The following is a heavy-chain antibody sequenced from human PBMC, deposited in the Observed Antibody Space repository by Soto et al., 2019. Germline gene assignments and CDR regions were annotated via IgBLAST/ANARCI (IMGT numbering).Heavy chain of an antibody. CDR2: IRDKAKSYTT. CDR1: GFTFSDHY. CDR3: ASELTMVRGHCSYYYMDV. Sequence: GGSLRLSCAASGFTFSDHYMDWVRQAPGKGLEWVGCIRDKAKSYTTEYAASVKGRFTISKDDSKNSLFLLMNSLKTEDTAVYYCASELTMVRGHCSYYYMDVWGKGTTVTVSS. J-gene: IGHJ6*03. V-gene: IGHV3-72*01. D-gene: IGHD3-10*01.